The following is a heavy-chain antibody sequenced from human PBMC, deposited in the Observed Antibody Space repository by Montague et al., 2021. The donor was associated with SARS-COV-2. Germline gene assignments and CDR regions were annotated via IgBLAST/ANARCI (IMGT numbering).Heavy chain of an antibody. CDR2: TIYTGSSWYN. Sequence: CAISGDSVSTYGVAWDWIRQSPSRGLEWLGMTIYTGSSWYNEYAQSVKGRITINPDTPKNQFSLHLTSVTPEDTAVYYCARHSYRTFDFWGQGTLVTVS. CDR3: ARHSYRTFDF. V-gene: IGHV6-1*01. CDR1: GDSVSTYGVA. J-gene: IGHJ4*02. D-gene: IGHD3-10*01.